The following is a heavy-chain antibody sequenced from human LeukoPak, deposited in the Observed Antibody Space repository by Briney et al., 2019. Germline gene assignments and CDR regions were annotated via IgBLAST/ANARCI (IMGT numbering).Heavy chain of an antibody. V-gene: IGHV4-31*03. CDR3: ARWGGYYYYGMDV. CDR2: IHYSGST. CDR1: GGSISSGNYY. J-gene: IGHJ6*02. Sequence: PSQTLSLTCTVSGGSISSGNYYYSWLRQHPGKGLEWIGYIHYSGSTYYNPSLKTRVTMSVDTSKTQFSLKLSSVTAADTAVYYCARWGGYYYYGMDVWGQGTTVTVSS. D-gene: IGHD3-3*01.